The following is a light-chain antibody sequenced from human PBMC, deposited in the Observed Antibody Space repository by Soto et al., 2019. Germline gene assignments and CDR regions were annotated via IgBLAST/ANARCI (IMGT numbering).Light chain of an antibody. CDR2: DAS. Sequence: EIVLTQSPATLSFSPGEGATLSCWASQSVSSYLAWYQQKPGQAPRLLIYDASNRATDIPARFRGSGSGTDFILTISSLEPEDFAVYYCQQRSEWPLTFGGGTKVDIK. CDR3: QQRSEWPLT. J-gene: IGKJ4*01. CDR1: QSVSSY. V-gene: IGKV3-11*01.